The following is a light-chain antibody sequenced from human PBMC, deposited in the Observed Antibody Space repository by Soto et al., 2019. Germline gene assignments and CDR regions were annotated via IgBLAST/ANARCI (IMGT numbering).Light chain of an antibody. J-gene: IGKJ1*01. V-gene: IGKV1-5*03. CDR1: QNINNW. CDR3: QQYNSYSRGT. CDR2: PAS. Sequence: DIQMTQSPSTLSASVGDRVTITCRASQNINNWLAWYQQKPGKVPKPLIYPASSLESGDPSSFSGSGSGTECDLTICCLQPDDFATYYCQQYNSYSRGTFGQGTKVEIK.